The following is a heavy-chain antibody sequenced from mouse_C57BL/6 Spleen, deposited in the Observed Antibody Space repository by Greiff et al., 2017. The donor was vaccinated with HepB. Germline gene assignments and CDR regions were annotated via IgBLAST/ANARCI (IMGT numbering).Heavy chain of an antibody. CDR2: ISYDGSN. J-gene: IGHJ1*01. Sequence: EVQLQESGPGLVKPSQSLSLTCSVTGYSITSGYYWNWIRQFPGNKLEWMGYISYDGSNNYNPSLKNRISITRDTSKNQFFLKLNSVTTEDTATYYCARPTLDWYFDVWGPGTTVTVSS. CDR1: GYSITSGYY. CDR3: ARPTLDWYFDV. V-gene: IGHV3-6*01.